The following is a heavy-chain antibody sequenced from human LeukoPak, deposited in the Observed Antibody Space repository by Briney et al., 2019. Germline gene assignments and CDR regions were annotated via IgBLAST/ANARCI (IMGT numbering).Heavy chain of an antibody. J-gene: IGHJ4*02. CDR3: ATGRIYYDSSGYYQLDY. D-gene: IGHD3-22*01. Sequence: ASVKVSCKVSGYTLTELSMHWVRQAPGKGLEWMGGFDPEDGGTIYAQKFQGRVTMTEDTSTDTAYMELSSLRSEDTAVYYCATGRIYYDSSGYYQLDYWGQGTLVTVSS. CDR1: GYTLTELS. CDR2: FDPEDGGT. V-gene: IGHV1-24*01.